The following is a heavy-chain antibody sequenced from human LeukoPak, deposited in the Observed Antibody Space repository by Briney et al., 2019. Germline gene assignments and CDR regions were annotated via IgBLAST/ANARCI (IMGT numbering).Heavy chain of an antibody. CDR2: TYYRSKWYN. CDR1: GDSVS. J-gene: IGHJ4*02. CDR3: ARDHDYGNYGTYEDY. Sequence: SQTLSLTCAISGDSVSRIRQSPSRGLEWLGRTYYRSKWYNDYALSVESRMTINPDTSKNQFSLQLNSVTPEDTAVYYCARDHDYGNYGTYEDYWGQGTLVTVSS. D-gene: IGHD4-11*01. V-gene: IGHV6-1*01.